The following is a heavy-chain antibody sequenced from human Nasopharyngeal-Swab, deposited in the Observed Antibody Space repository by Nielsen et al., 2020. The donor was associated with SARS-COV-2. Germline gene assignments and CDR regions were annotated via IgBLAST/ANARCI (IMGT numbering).Heavy chain of an antibody. CDR2: IRDKANSFTT. D-gene: IGHD2-2*01. Sequence: GGSLRLSCAGSGFIFSGHYMDWVRQAPGKGLEWVARIRDKANSFTTEYAVSVKGRFTISRDDSRLYLHMNSLKTEDTALYYCARGAGQDCSSTRCPNYYFGLDVWGQGTTVTVSS. V-gene: IGHV3-72*01. CDR1: GFIFSGHY. J-gene: IGHJ6*02. CDR3: ARGAGQDCSSTRCPNYYFGLDV.